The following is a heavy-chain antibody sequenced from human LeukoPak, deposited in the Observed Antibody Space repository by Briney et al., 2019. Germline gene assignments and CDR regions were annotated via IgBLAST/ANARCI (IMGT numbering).Heavy chain of an antibody. V-gene: IGHV3-30*09. CDR3: ARVNGILSQIDY. D-gene: IGHD2/OR15-2a*01. CDR2: ISYDGSNK. Sequence: GGSLRLSCAASGFTLSSYAMHWVRQAPGKGLEWVAVISYDGSNKYYADSVKGRFAISRDNSKNTLYLQMNSLRAEDTAVYYCARVNGILSQIDYWGQGTLVTVSS. CDR1: GFTLSSYA. J-gene: IGHJ4*02.